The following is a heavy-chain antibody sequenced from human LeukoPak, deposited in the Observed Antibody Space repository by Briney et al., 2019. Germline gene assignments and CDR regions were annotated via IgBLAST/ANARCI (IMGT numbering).Heavy chain of an antibody. CDR3: ARGDAWEEFDY. Sequence: GRSLRLSCAASGFTFSSYAMHWVRQAPGKGLEWVAVISYDGSNKYYADSVKGRFTISRDNSKNTLYLQMNSLRAEDTAVYYCARGDAWEEFDYWGQGTLVTVSS. J-gene: IGHJ4*02. CDR2: ISYDGSNK. CDR1: GFTFSSYA. V-gene: IGHV3-30-3*01. D-gene: IGHD1-26*01.